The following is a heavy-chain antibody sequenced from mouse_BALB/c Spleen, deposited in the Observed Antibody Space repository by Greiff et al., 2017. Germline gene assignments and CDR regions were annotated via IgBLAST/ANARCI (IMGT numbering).Heavy chain of an antibody. V-gene: IGHV3-6*02. CDR2: ISYDGSN. J-gene: IGHJ4*01. CDR1: GYSITSGYY. Sequence: DVQLQESGPGLVKPSQSLSLTCSVTGYSITSGYYWNWIRQFPGNKLEWMGYISYDGSNNYNPSLKNRISITRDTSKNQFFLKLNSVTTEDTATYYCARDYSSMDYWGQGTSVTVSS. CDR3: ARDYSSMDY.